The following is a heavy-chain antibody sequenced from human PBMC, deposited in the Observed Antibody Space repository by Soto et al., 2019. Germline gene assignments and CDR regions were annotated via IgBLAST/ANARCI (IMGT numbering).Heavy chain of an antibody. CDR1: GYSFTSYW. CDR3: ATEYSSSSNYYYGMDV. J-gene: IGHJ6*02. CDR2: IDPSDSYT. D-gene: IGHD6-6*01. Sequence: GESLKISCKGSGYSFTSYWISWVRQMPGKGLERMGRIDPSDSYTNYSPSFQGHVTISADKSISTAYLQWSSLKASDTAMYYCATEYSSSSNYYYGMDVWGQGTTVTVSS. V-gene: IGHV5-10-1*01.